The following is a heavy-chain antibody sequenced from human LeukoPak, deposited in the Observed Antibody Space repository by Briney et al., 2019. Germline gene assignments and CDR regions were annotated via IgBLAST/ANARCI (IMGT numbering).Heavy chain of an antibody. CDR1: GFTFSSYA. V-gene: IGHV3-30-3*01. CDR3: ARGRYCTGGSCSTDY. J-gene: IGHJ4*02. D-gene: IGHD2-15*01. CDR2: ISYDGSNK. Sequence: PGGSLRPSCAASGFTFSSYAMHWVRQAPGKGLEWVAVISYDGSNKYYADSVKGRFTISRDNSKNTVYLQMNSLRAEDTAVYYCARGRYCTGGSCSTDYWGQGTLVTVSS.